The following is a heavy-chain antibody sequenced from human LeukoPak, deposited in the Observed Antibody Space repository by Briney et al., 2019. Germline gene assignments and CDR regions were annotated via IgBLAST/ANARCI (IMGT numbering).Heavy chain of an antibody. J-gene: IGHJ4*02. D-gene: IGHD5-24*01. CDR3: AKSGSNRFDY. CDR1: GFTFSNYE. CDR2: ISGSGGST. V-gene: IGHV3-23*01. Sequence: PGGSLRLSCAASGFTFSNYEMNWVRQAPGKGLEWVSAISGSGGSTYYADSVKGRFTISRDISKSTLYLQMNSLRAEDTAIYYCAKSGSNRFDYWGQGTLVTVSS.